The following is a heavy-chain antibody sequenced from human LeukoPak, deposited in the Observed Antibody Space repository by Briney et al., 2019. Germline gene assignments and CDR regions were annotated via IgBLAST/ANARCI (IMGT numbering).Heavy chain of an antibody. V-gene: IGHV1-2*06. D-gene: IGHD1-26*01. CDR2: INPNSGGT. J-gene: IGHJ4*02. CDR3: AREMNGRRYYPN. CDR1: GYTFTGYY. Sequence: ASVKVSCKASGYTFTGYYMHWVRQAPGQGLEWMGRINPNSGGTNYAQKFQGRVTMTRDTSISTAYMELSRLRSDDRAVYYCAREMNGRRYYPNWGQGTLVTVSP.